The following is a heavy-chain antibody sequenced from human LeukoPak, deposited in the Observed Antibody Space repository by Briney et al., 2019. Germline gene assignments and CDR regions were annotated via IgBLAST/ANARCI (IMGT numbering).Heavy chain of an antibody. D-gene: IGHD3-22*01. Sequence: PGGSLRLSCAASGFTFSSYEMNWVRQAPGKGLEWVSYISSSGSTIYYADSVKGRFTISRDNAKNSLYLQMNSLRAEDTAVYYCARGVPGYYYYFDYWGQGTLVTVSS. V-gene: IGHV3-48*03. J-gene: IGHJ4*02. CDR3: ARGVPGYYYYFDY. CDR2: ISSSGSTI. CDR1: GFTFSSYE.